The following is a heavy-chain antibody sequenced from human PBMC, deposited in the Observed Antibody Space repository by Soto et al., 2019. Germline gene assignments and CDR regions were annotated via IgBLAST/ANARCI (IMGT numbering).Heavy chain of an antibody. Sequence: QVQLVESGGGVVQPGRSLRLSCAASGFTFSSYGMHWVRQAPGKGLEWVAVISYAGSNKYYADSVKGRFTISRDNSKNTLYLQMNSLRAEDTAVYYCAKVEDAIQLWDSYYYYGMDVWGQGTTVTVSS. J-gene: IGHJ6*02. D-gene: IGHD5-18*01. CDR3: AKVEDAIQLWDSYYYYGMDV. CDR1: GFTFSSYG. CDR2: ISYAGSNK. V-gene: IGHV3-30*18.